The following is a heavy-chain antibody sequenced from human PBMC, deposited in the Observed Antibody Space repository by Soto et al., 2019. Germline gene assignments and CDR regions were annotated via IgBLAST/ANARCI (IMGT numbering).Heavy chain of an antibody. CDR3: ARLGIAAAGRYYYYGMDV. CDR1: GYSFTSYW. Sequence: GESLKISCKVSGYSFTSYWISWVRQMPGKGLEWMGRTDPSDSYTNYSPSFQGHVTISADKSISTAYLQWSSLKASETAMYYCARLGIAAAGRYYYYGMDVWGQGTTVTVSS. J-gene: IGHJ6*02. CDR2: TDPSDSYT. V-gene: IGHV5-10-1*01. D-gene: IGHD6-13*01.